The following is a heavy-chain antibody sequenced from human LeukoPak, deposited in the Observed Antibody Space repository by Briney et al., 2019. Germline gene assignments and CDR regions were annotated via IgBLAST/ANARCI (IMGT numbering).Heavy chain of an antibody. V-gene: IGHV4-34*01. Sequence: NPSETLSLTCAVYGGSFSGYYWSWIRQPPGKGLEWIGEINHSGSTNYNPSLKSRVTISVDTSKNQFSLKLSSVTAADTAVYYCARLELFYGVAFDYWGQGTLVTVSS. CDR1: GGSFSGYY. D-gene: IGHD4-17*01. CDR3: ARLELFYGVAFDY. CDR2: INHSGST. J-gene: IGHJ4*02.